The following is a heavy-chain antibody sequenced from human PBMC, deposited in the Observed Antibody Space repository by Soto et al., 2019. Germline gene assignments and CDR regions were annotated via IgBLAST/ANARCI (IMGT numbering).Heavy chain of an antibody. D-gene: IGHD3-10*01. CDR3: ASCPGSGSYYNHFDY. CDR2: IYYSGST. V-gene: IGHV4-30-4*01. CDR1: GGSISSGDYY. J-gene: IGHJ4*02. Sequence: SETLSLTCTVSGGSISSGDYYWSWIRQPPGKGLEWIGYIYYSGSTYYNPSLKSRVTISVDTSKNQFSLKLSSVTAADTAVYYCASCPGSGSYYNHFDYWGQGTLVTVSS.